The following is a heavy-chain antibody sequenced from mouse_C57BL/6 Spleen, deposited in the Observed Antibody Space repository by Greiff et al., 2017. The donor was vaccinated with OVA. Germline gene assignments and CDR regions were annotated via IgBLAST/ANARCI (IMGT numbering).Heavy chain of an antibody. Sequence: EVQLQQSGPGLVKPSQSLSLTCSVTGYSITSGYYWNWIRQFPGNKLEWMGYIRYDGSNNYNPSLKNRISITRDTSKNQFSRKLNAVTAGDTATYYCARADYDWCAYWGKGTLVTVS. CDR3: ARADYDWCAY. CDR1: GYSITSGYY. J-gene: IGHJ3*01. D-gene: IGHD2-4*01. CDR2: IRYDGSN. V-gene: IGHV3-6*01.